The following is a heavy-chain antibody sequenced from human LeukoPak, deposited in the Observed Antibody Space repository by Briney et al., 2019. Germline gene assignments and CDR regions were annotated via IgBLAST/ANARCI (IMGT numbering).Heavy chain of an antibody. J-gene: IGHJ3*02. CDR3: ARQIAAAGPFDAFDI. V-gene: IGHV4-59*08. Sequence: SETQSLTCTVSGGSISSYYWSWIRQPPGKGLEWIGYIYYSGGTNYNPSLKSRVTISVDTSKNQFSLKLSSVTAADTAVYYCARQIAAAGPFDAFDIWGQGTMVTVSS. CDR2: IYYSGGT. CDR1: GGSISSYY. D-gene: IGHD6-13*01.